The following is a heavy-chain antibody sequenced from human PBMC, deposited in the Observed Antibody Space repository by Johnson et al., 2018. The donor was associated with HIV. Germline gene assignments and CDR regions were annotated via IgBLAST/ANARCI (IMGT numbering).Heavy chain of an antibody. J-gene: IGHJ3*02. D-gene: IGHD1-26*01. CDR2: ISSNGGST. Sequence: EVQLVESGGGLVQPGGSLRLSCAASGFIFSSYAMHWVRQGPGKRLEFVSAISSNGGSTYYANSVKGIFTISRDNSKNTLYLQMNSLRAEDTAVYYCAIIPPGGAGKGADAFDIWGQGTMVTVSS. V-gene: IGHV3-64*01. CDR1: GFIFSSYA. CDR3: AIIPPGGAGKGADAFDI.